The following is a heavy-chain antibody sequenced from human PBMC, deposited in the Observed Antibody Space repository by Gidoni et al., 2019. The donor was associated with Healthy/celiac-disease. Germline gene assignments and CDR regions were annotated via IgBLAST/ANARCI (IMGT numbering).Heavy chain of an antibody. D-gene: IGHD3-22*01. Sequence: EVQLVESGGGLVKPGGSLRLSCAASGFTFSSYSMNWVRQAPGKGLEWVSSISSSSSYIYYADSVKGRFTISRDNAKNSLYLQMNSLRAEDTAVYYCARGPHYYDSSGYYLDYWGQGTLVTVSS. CDR2: ISSSSSYI. CDR1: GFTFSSYS. CDR3: ARGPHYYDSSGYYLDY. J-gene: IGHJ4*02. V-gene: IGHV3-21*01.